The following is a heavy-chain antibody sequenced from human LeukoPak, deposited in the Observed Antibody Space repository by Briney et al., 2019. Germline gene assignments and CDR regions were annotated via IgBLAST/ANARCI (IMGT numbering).Heavy chain of an antibody. CDR2: IYHSGST. J-gene: IGHJ3*02. V-gene: IGHV4-30-2*01. D-gene: IGHD3-16*01. CDR1: GGSISSYS. Sequence: SETLSLTCTVSGGSISSYSWSWIRQPPGKGLEWIGYIYHSGSTYYNPSLKSRVTISVDRSKNQFSLKLSSVTAADTAVYYCARSLGGIDAFDIWGQGTMVAVSS. CDR3: ARSLGGIDAFDI.